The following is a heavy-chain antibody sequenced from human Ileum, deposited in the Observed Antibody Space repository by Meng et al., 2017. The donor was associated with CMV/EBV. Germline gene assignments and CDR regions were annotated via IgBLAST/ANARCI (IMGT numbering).Heavy chain of an antibody. CDR2: LYSGGTT. CDR3: ARVVGGNRYDSGRYRPSYYFDF. J-gene: IGHJ4*02. D-gene: IGHD3-10*01. V-gene: IGHV3-53*01. CDR1: GLTVSSDY. Sequence: GGSLRLSCAASGLTVSSDYMNWVRQAPGKGLEWVSVLYSGGTTYYADSVKGRFTISRDNSKNTLYLQMGSLRAEDTAVYYCARVVGGNRYDSGRYRPSYYFDFWGQGTLVTVSS.